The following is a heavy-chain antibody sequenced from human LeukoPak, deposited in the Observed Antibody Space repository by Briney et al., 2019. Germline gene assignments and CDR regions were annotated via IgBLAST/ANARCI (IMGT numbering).Heavy chain of an antibody. CDR1: GYTFTGYY. Sequence: ASVKVSCKASGYTFTGYYMHWVRQAPGQGLELMGWINPNSGGTNYAQKFQGRVTMTRDTSISTAYMELSRLRSDDTAVYYCARDKGPSEDIVLMVYAHWGQGTLVTVSP. CDR2: INPNSGGT. J-gene: IGHJ4*02. D-gene: IGHD2-8*01. CDR3: ARDKGPSEDIVLMVYAH. V-gene: IGHV1-2*02.